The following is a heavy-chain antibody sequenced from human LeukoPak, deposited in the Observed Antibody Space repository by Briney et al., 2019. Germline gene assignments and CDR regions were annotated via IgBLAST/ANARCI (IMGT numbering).Heavy chain of an antibody. Sequence: SETLSLTCTVSGGSISSSSYYWGWIRQPPGKGLEWIGSIYYSGSTYYNPSLKSRVTISVDTSKNQFSLKLSSVTAADTAVYYCARIAVADLFDYWGQGTLVTVSS. D-gene: IGHD6-19*01. V-gene: IGHV4-39*01. CDR3: ARIAVADLFDY. CDR1: GGSISSSSYY. J-gene: IGHJ4*02. CDR2: IYYSGST.